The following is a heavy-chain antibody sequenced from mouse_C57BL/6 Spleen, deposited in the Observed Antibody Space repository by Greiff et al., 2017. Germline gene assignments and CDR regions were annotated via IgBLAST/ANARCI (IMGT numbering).Heavy chain of an antibody. CDR3: AREGDCAMDY. V-gene: IGHV5-4*01. J-gene: IGHJ4*01. Sequence: EVKLVESGGGLVKPGGSLKLSCAASGFTFSSYAMSWVRQTPEKRLEWVATISDGGSYTYYPDNVKGRFTISRDNAKNNLYLQMSHLKSEDTAMYYCAREGDCAMDYWGQGTSVTVSS. CDR2: ISDGGSYT. CDR1: GFTFSSYA.